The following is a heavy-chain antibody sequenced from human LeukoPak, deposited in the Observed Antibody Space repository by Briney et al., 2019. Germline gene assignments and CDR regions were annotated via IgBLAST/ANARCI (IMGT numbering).Heavy chain of an antibody. CDR2: ISGSGGST. CDR1: GFTFSSYG. CDR3: AKDYDSSGYYYNYFDY. J-gene: IGHJ4*02. D-gene: IGHD3-22*01. Sequence: PGGSLRLSCAASGFTFSSYGMSWVRQAPGKGLEWVSAISGSGGSTYYADSVKGRFTISRDNSKNTLYLQMNSLRAEDTAVYYCAKDYDSSGYYYNYFDYWGQGTLVTVSS. V-gene: IGHV3-23*01.